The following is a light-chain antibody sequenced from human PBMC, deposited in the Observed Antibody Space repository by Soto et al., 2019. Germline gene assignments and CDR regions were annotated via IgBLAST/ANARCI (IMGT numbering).Light chain of an antibody. CDR1: SSDVGGYNY. V-gene: IGLV2-14*01. J-gene: IGLJ1*01. CDR3: SSYTSSSTYV. Sequence: QSALTQPASVSXPPGQSITISCTGTSSDVGGYNYVSWYQQHPGKAPKLMIYDVSNRPSGVSNRFSGSKSGNTASLTISGLQAEDEADYYCSSYTSSSTYVFGTGTKVTVL. CDR2: DVS.